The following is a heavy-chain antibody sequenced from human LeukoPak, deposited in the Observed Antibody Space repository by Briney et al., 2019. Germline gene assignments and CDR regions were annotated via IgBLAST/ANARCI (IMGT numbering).Heavy chain of an antibody. J-gene: IGHJ5*02. Sequence: KTSETLSLTCTVSGGSISSSSYYWGWIRQPPGKGLEWIGSIYYSGSTYYNPSLKSRVTISVDTSKNQFSLKLSSVTAADTAVYYCARTAYYDILTGYYRGGWFDPWGQGTLVTVSS. CDR2: IYYSGST. V-gene: IGHV4-39*07. D-gene: IGHD3-9*01. CDR3: ARTAYYDILTGYYRGGWFDP. CDR1: GGSISSSSYY.